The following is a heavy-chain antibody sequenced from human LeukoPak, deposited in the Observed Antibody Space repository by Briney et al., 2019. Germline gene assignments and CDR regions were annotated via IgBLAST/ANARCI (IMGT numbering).Heavy chain of an antibody. Sequence: PGGSLRLSCAASGFTFTNYAMNWVRQAPEKGLEWVSTIHGGGDVTYYADSVMGRFTISRDNSRNTLYLQMNSLRAEDTAVYYCAKALSSSFYYFDLGGRGTLVTVSS. J-gene: IGHJ2*01. D-gene: IGHD3-16*02. CDR3: AKALSSSFYYFDL. CDR2: IHGGGDVT. CDR1: GFTFTNYA. V-gene: IGHV3-23*01.